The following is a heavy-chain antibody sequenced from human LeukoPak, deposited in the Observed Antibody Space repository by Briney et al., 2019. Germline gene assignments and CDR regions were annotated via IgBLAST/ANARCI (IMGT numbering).Heavy chain of an antibody. V-gene: IGHV3-7*01. J-gene: IGHJ4*01. CDR3: ARDGTAPGLYFDL. Sequence: GGSLRLSCAVSGFTFSSYWMNWVRQAPGKGLEWVASIRQDGGEKSYVDSVKGRFTISRDNTRNSLYLQMSSLRAEDTTVYYCARDGTAPGLYFDLWGQGTLVTVSS. CDR2: IRQDGGEK. CDR1: GFTFSSYW. D-gene: IGHD6-13*01.